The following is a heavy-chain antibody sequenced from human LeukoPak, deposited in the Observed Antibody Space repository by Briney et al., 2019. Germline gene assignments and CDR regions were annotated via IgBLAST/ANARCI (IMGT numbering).Heavy chain of an antibody. J-gene: IGHJ6*03. CDR1: GFTFSSYW. D-gene: IGHD3-10*01. Sequence: GGSLRLSCAASGFTFSSYWMSWVRQAPGKGLEWVANIKQDGSEKYYVDSVKGRFTISRDNAKNSLYLQMNSLRAEDTALYYCAKAINTGVYYYGSGSYGYMDVWGKGTTVTISS. CDR2: IKQDGSEK. V-gene: IGHV3-7*03. CDR3: AKAINTGVYYYGSGSYGYMDV.